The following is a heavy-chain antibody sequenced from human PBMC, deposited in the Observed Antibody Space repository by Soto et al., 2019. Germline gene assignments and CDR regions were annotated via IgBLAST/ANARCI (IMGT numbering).Heavy chain of an antibody. CDR2: IDPSDSYT. J-gene: IGHJ5*02. Sequence: GESLKISCKGSGYSFTSYWISWVCQMPGKGLEWMGRIDPSDSYTNYSPSFQGHVTISADKSMSTAYLQWSSLKASDTAMYYCARLLLSRVDFDPWGQGTLVTVSS. CDR1: GYSFTSYW. V-gene: IGHV5-10-1*01. D-gene: IGHD3-16*02. CDR3: ARLLLSRVDFDP.